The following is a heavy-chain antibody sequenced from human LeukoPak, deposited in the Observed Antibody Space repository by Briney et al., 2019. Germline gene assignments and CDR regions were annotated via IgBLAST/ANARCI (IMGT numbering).Heavy chain of an antibody. CDR1: GFTFSSYS. V-gene: IGHV3-21*01. Sequence: GGSLRLSCAASGFTFSSYSMNWVRQAPGKGLEWVSSISSSSSYIYYADSVKGRFTTSRDNAKNSLYLQMNSLRAEDTAVYYCARVMWELRYYFDYWGQGTLVTVSS. D-gene: IGHD1-26*01. CDR3: ARVMWELRYYFDY. CDR2: ISSSSSYI. J-gene: IGHJ4*02.